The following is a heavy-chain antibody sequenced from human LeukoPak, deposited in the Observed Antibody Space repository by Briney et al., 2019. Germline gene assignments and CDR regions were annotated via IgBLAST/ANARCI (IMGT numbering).Heavy chain of an antibody. J-gene: IGHJ3*02. CDR1: GFTFSSYS. V-gene: IGHV3-30*18. CDR2: ISYDGSNK. CDR3: AKPSIQDYGDYFDAFDI. Sequence: GGSLRLSCAASGFTFSSYSMHWVRQAPGKGLEWVAVISYDGSNKYYADSVKGRFTISRDNSKNTLYLQMNSLRAEDTAVYYCAKPSIQDYGDYFDAFDIWGQGTMVTVSS. D-gene: IGHD4-17*01.